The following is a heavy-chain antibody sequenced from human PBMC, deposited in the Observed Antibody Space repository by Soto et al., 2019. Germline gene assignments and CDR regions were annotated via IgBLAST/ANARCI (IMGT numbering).Heavy chain of an antibody. J-gene: IGHJ4*02. CDR3: ARASSSSSAADY. V-gene: IGHV4-31*03. CDR1: GESISSGGYY. D-gene: IGHD6-6*01. Sequence: SETLSLTCSVSGESISSGGYYWSWIRHLPGKGLEGIGYIYDTESAYYNPSLKSRVSISMDTSENHFAMRLTSVTAADSAVYYCARASSSSSAADYWGQGLQVTVS. CDR2: IYDTESA.